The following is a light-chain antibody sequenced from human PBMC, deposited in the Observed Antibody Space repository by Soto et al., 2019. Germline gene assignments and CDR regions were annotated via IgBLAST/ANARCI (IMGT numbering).Light chain of an antibody. CDR2: AAS. V-gene: IGKV1-39*01. Sequence: DIQMTQSPSSLSASVGDRVTITCRASQSISSYLNWYQQKPGKAPKLLIYAASSLQSGVPSRFSGSGSGTDFTISISRVQPEDFATYYCHQSCSTPVTFGHGNKVEIK. CDR3: HQSCSTPVT. CDR1: QSISSY. J-gene: IGKJ2*01.